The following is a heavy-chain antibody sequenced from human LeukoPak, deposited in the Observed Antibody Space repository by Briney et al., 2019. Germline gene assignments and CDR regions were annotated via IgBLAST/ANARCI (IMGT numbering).Heavy chain of an antibody. CDR3: ARGISVVATYYFDY. J-gene: IGHJ4*02. D-gene: IGHD2-15*01. CDR1: GGSISSYY. V-gene: IGHV4-59*01. Sequence: SETLSLTCTVSGGSISSYYWSWIRQPPGKGLEWIGYIYYSGSTNYNPSLKSRVTISVDTSKNQFSLKLSSVTAADTAVYYCARGISVVATYYFDYWGQGTLVTVSS. CDR2: IYYSGST.